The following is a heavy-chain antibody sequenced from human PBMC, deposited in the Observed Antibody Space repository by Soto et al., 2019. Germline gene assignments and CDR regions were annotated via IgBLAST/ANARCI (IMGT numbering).Heavy chain of an antibody. J-gene: IGHJ6*02. V-gene: IGHV3-33*01. CDR1: GFTFSSYA. Sequence: QVQVVESGGGVVQPGRSLRLSCAASGFTFSSYAMHWVRQGPGKGLEWVAVIWYDGSNKYYADSVKGRFTISRDNSKNTLYLQMNSLRAEDTAVYYCARAGDYAQYYGMDVWGQGTTVTVSS. CDR3: ARAGDYAQYYGMDV. CDR2: IWYDGSNK. D-gene: IGHD4-17*01.